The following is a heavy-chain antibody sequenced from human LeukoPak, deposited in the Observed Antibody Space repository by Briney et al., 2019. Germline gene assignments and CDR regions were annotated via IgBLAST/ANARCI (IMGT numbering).Heavy chain of an antibody. D-gene: IGHD3-3*01. CDR3: ARHSNDFWSGYYTFDY. V-gene: IGHV3-53*01. Sequence: GGSLRLSCAASGFTVSSNYMSWVRQAPGKGLEWVSVIYSGGSTYYADSVKGRFTISRDNSKNTLYLQMNSLRAEDTAVYYCARHSNDFWSGYYTFDYWGQGTLVTVS. CDR2: IYSGGST. CDR1: GFTVSSNY. J-gene: IGHJ4*02.